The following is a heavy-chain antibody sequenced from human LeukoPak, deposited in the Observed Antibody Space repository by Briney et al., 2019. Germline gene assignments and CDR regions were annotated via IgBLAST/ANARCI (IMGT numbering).Heavy chain of an antibody. J-gene: IGHJ4*02. Sequence: GGSLRLSCAASGFTFSSYEMNWVRQAPGKGLEWVSYISSSGSTIYYADSVKGRFTISRDNAKNSLYLQMNSLRAEDTAVYYCARGGIGYMVRGLLNDYWGQGTLVTVSS. CDR3: ARGGIGYMVRGLLNDY. D-gene: IGHD3-10*01. CDR1: GFTFSSYE. V-gene: IGHV3-48*03. CDR2: ISSSGSTI.